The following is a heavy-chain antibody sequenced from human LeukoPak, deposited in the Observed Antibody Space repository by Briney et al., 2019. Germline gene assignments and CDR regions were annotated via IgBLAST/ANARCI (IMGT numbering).Heavy chain of an antibody. CDR1: GFTFSSYS. CDR2: ISSSSSTI. CDR3: AKPGPATTNSYGMDV. J-gene: IGHJ6*02. Sequence: PGGSLRLSCAASGFTFSSYSMNWVRHAPGKGLEWVSSISSSSSTIFYADSLKGRFTISRDNANNSLYLQMNSLRAEDTAVYYCAKPGPATTNSYGMDVWGQGTTVTVSS. V-gene: IGHV3-21*01. D-gene: IGHD1-26*01.